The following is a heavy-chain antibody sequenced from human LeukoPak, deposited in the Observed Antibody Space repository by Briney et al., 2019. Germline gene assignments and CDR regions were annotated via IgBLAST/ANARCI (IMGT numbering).Heavy chain of an antibody. CDR2: INHSGST. V-gene: IGHV4-34*01. CDR1: GVSFSGYY. J-gene: IGHJ5*02. CDR3: ARGGITWIQLWLRSWFDP. D-gene: IGHD5-18*01. Sequence: SETLSLTCAVYGVSFSGYYWSWIRQPPGKGLEWIGEINHSGSTNYNPSLKSRVTISVDTSKNQFSLKLSSVTAADTAVYYCARGGITWIQLWLRSWFDPWGQGTLVTVSS.